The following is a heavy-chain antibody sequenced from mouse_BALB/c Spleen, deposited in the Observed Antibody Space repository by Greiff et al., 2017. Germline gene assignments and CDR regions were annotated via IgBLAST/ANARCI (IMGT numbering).Heavy chain of an antibody. D-gene: IGHD3-1*01. Sequence: EVQLHQSGAELVKPGASVKLSCTASGFNIKDTYMHWVKQRPEQGLEWIGRIDPANGNTKYDPKFQGKATITADTSSNTAYLQLSSLTSEDTAVYYCARGQLGAYWGQGTLVTVSA. CDR3: ARGQLGAY. V-gene: IGHV14-3*02. CDR2: IDPANGNT. CDR1: GFNIKDTY. J-gene: IGHJ3*01.